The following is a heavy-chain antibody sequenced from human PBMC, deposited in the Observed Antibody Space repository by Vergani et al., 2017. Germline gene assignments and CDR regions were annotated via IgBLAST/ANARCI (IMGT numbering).Heavy chain of an antibody. D-gene: IGHD4-17*01. J-gene: IGHJ6*02. CDR1: GFTFSGSA. CDR3: TRHTGDYGDYYYGMDV. CDR2: IRIKANSYAT. Sequence: EVQLVESGGGLVQPGGSLKLSCAASGFTFSGSAMHWVRQASGKGLEWVGRIRIKANSYATAYAPSVQGRFTIYRDDSKNTAYLQMNSLKPEDTSVYYCTRHTGDYGDYYYGMDVWGQGTTVTVSS. V-gene: IGHV3-73*01.